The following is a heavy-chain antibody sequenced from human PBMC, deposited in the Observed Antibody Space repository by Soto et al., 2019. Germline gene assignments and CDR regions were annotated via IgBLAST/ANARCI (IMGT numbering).Heavy chain of an antibody. CDR3: AKTTTVVTQRVHNWFDP. J-gene: IGHJ5*02. V-gene: IGHV3-30*18. Sequence: PGGSLRLSCAASGFTFSSYGMHWVRQAPGKGLEWVAVISYDGSNKYYADSVKGRFTISRDNSKNTLYLQMNSLRAEDTAVYYCAKTTTVVTQRVHNWFDPWGQGTLVTVSS. CDR2: ISYDGSNK. D-gene: IGHD4-17*01. CDR1: GFTFSSYG.